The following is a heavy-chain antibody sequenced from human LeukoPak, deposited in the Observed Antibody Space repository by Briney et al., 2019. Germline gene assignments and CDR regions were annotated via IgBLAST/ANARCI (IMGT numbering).Heavy chain of an antibody. CDR3: ARDFDMGITPGDDFDF. D-gene: IGHD3-9*01. CDR2: IKEDGTYT. J-gene: IGHJ4*02. Sequence: GGSLRLSCAASGFSFSKYWMHWVRQTPGEGLVWVSRIKEDGTYTSYADSVKGRFTISRDNARNTVFLQMNSLRAEDTAVYYCARDFDMGITPGDDFDFWGQGALVTVSS. V-gene: IGHV3-74*01. CDR1: GFSFSKYW.